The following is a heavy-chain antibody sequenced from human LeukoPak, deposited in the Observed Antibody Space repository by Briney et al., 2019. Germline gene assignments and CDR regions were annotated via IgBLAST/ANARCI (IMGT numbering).Heavy chain of an antibody. CDR2: IIPIFGTA. CDR1: GGTFSSYA. CDR3: AREGDGYNNFDY. J-gene: IGHJ4*02. V-gene: IGHV1-69*13. D-gene: IGHD5-24*01. Sequence: SVKVSCKASGGTFSSYAISWVRQAPGQGLEWMGGIIPIFGTANYAQEFQGRVTITADESTSTAYMELSSLRSEDTAVYYCAREGDGYNNFDYWGQGTLVTVSS.